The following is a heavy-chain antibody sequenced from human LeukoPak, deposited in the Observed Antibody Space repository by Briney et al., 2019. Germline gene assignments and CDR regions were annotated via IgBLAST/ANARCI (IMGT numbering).Heavy chain of an antibody. J-gene: IGHJ4*02. CDR3: AKAGSGTYYDY. V-gene: IGHV3-7*01. D-gene: IGHD1-26*01. CDR1: GFPFSSYW. CDR2: IKQDGSKK. Sequence: GGSLRLSCVASGFPFSSYWMTWVRQAPGKGLEWVANIKQDGSKKSYVDSVKGRFTISRDNAKNSLYLQMNSLRAEDTAIYYCAKAGSGTYYDYWGQGTLVTVSS.